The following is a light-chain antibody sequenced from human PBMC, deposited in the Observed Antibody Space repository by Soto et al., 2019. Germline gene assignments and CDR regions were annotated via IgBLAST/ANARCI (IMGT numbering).Light chain of an antibody. J-gene: IGKJ1*01. CDR1: QSITNW. V-gene: IGKV1-5*01. Sequence: DIQMTQSPSTLSAYVGDRVTITCRASQSITNWVAGYQQKPGKAPKLLIYDASNLESGGPSRFSGGGSGTDFKLTVSSLQPDDFATYYCKQYNNYSPTFGQGTKVEV. CDR2: DAS. CDR3: KQYNNYSPT.